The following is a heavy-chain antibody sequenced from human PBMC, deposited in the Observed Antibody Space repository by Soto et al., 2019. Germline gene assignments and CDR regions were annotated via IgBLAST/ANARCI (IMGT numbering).Heavy chain of an antibody. V-gene: IGHV3-30*18. CDR3: AKTGVSVVRGVPQGFDY. Sequence: QMQLVESGGGVVQPGRSLRLSCAASGFSFNSYGMHWVRQAPGKGLEWVAFISYDGTNKFYADSVKGRFTISRDNSKSTLYLQMNSLRPEDTAVYYCAKTGVSVVRGVPQGFDYWGQGTLVTVSS. D-gene: IGHD3-10*01. CDR1: GFSFNSYG. J-gene: IGHJ4*02. CDR2: ISYDGTNK.